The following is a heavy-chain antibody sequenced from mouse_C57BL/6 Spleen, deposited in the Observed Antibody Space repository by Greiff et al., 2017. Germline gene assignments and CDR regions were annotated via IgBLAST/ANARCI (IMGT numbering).Heavy chain of an antibody. J-gene: IGHJ2*01. V-gene: IGHV5-4*01. D-gene: IGHD1-1*01. CDR3: ARDRIITTVPPYFDY. CDR1: GFTFSSYA. Sequence: EVQLVESGGGLVKPGGSLKLSCAASGFTFSSYAMSWVRQTPEKRLEWVATISDGGSYTYYPDNVKGRFTISRDNAKNNLYLQMSHLKSEDTAMYYCARDRIITTVPPYFDYWGQGTTLTVSS. CDR2: ISDGGSYT.